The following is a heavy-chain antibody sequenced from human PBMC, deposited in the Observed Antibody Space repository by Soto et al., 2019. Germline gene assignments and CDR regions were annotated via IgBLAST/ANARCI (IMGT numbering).Heavy chain of an antibody. CDR1: GFTFSSYG. J-gene: IGHJ6*02. V-gene: IGHV3-33*01. Sequence: QVQLVESGGGVVQPGRSLRLSCAASGFTFSSYGMHWVRQAPGKGLEWVAVIWYDGSIKYYADSVKGRFTISRDNSKNTLYLQMNSLRAEDTAVYYCARGGDYYYGMDVWGQGTTVTVSS. CDR3: ARGGDYYYGMDV. CDR2: IWYDGSIK.